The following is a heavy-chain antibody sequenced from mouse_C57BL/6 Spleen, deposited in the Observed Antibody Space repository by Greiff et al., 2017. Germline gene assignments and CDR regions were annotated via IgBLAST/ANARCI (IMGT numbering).Heavy chain of an antibody. CDR2: IHPNSGST. V-gene: IGHV1-64*01. J-gene: IGHJ1*03. Sequence: QVQLKQPGAELVKPGASVKLSCKASGYTFTSYWMHWVKQRPGQGLEWIGMIHPNSGSTNYNEKFKSKATLTVDKSSSTAYMQLSSLTSEDSAVYYCAREKEGYGPYFDVWGTGTTVTVSS. CDR1: GYTFTSYW. CDR3: AREKEGYGPYFDV. D-gene: IGHD1-1*02.